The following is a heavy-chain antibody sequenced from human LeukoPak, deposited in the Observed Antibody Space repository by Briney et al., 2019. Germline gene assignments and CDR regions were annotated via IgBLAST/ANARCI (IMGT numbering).Heavy chain of an antibody. CDR1: GGSISSGSYS. CDR2: IYTSGST. Sequence: SQTLSLTRTVSGGSISSGSYSWSWIRQPAGKGLEWIGRIYTSGSTNYNPSLKSRVTMSIDTSKNHFSLRLSSVTAADTAVYYCARLNSHQLRPRFDYWGQGTLVTVSS. J-gene: IGHJ4*02. D-gene: IGHD2-2*01. CDR3: ARLNSHQLRPRFDY. V-gene: IGHV4-61*02.